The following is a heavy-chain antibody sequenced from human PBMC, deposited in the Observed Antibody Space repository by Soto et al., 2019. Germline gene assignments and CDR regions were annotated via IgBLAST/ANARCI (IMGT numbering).Heavy chain of an antibody. CDR2: IIPIFGTA. D-gene: IGHD3-9*01. V-gene: IGHV1-69*01. Sequence: QVQLVQSGAEVKKPGSSVKVSCTASGGTFSSYSINWVRQAPGQGLEWMGGIIPIFGTANNAQTFQGRVTITADESATTVYMELSSLRSEDTAVYYCARAPNILTVKYYFDYWGQGTLVTVSS. CDR1: GGTFSSYS. CDR3: ARAPNILTVKYYFDY. J-gene: IGHJ4*02.